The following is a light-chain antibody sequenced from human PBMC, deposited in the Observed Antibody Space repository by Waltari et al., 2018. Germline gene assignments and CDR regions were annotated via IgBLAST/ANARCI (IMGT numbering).Light chain of an antibody. Sequence: QSALTQPPSASGSPGQSVTISCTGTRSDIGGYNYVSWYQQHPGKAPKLMIYEVTKRPSGVPDRFSASKSGNTASLTVSGLQAEDEADYYCSSFAGSTNWVFGGGTKLTVL. J-gene: IGLJ3*02. CDR1: RSDIGGYNY. V-gene: IGLV2-8*01. CDR3: SSFAGSTNWV. CDR2: EVT.